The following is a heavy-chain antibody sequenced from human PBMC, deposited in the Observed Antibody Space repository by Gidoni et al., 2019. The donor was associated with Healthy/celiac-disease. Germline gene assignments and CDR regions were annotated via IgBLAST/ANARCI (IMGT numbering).Heavy chain of an antibody. CDR2: IIPIFGTA. V-gene: IGHV1-69*01. Sequence: QVQLVQSGAEVKKPGSSVKVSCKASGGTFSSYAISWVRQAPGQGLEWMGGIIPIFGTANYAQKFQGRVTITADESTSTAYMELSSLRSEDTAVYYCARVGKGGNPIYGSGSYYLGPEYYYYMDVWGKGTTVTVSS. CDR1: GGTFSSYA. CDR3: ARVGKGGNPIYGSGSYYLGPEYYYYMDV. D-gene: IGHD3-10*01. J-gene: IGHJ6*03.